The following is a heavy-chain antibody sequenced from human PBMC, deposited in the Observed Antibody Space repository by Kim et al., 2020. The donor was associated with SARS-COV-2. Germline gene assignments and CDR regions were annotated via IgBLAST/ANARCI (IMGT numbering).Heavy chain of an antibody. Sequence: RGSLRLSCAASGFTFSSYAMHWVRQAPGKGLEWVAVISYDGINKYYADSVKGRFTISRDNSKNTLYLQMNSLRAEDTAVYYCARDQDGYYYDSSGPDDAFDIWGQGTMVTVSS. CDR3: ARDQDGYYYDSSGPDDAFDI. J-gene: IGHJ3*02. V-gene: IGHV3-30*04. CDR1: GFTFSSYA. D-gene: IGHD3-22*01. CDR2: ISYDGINK.